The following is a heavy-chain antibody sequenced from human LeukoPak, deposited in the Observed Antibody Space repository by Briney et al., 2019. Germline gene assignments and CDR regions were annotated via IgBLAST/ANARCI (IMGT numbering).Heavy chain of an antibody. V-gene: IGHV3-23*01. CDR3: AKTFIAVANPIDY. CDR2: ISGGGTST. Sequence: GGSLRLSCAASGFTFSSYAMSWVRQAPGKGLKWVSVISGGGTSTYYADSVKGRFTISKDNSRNTLYLQMNSLRAEDTAVYYCAKTFIAVANPIDYWGQGTLVTVSS. D-gene: IGHD6-19*01. CDR1: GFTFSSYA. J-gene: IGHJ4*02.